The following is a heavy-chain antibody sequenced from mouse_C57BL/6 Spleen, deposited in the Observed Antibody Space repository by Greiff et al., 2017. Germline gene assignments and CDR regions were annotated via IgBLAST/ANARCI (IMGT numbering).Heavy chain of an antibody. Sequence: EVQLQQSGTVLARPGASVKMSCKTSGYTLTSYWMHWVKQRPGQGLEWIGAIYPGNSDTSYNQKFKGKAKLTAVTSASTAYMGLSSLTNEDSAVYYCTRENGNYVFDYWGQGTTLTVSS. V-gene: IGHV1-5*01. CDR1: GYTLTSYW. J-gene: IGHJ2*01. CDR3: TRENGNYVFDY. CDR2: IYPGNSDT. D-gene: IGHD2-1*01.